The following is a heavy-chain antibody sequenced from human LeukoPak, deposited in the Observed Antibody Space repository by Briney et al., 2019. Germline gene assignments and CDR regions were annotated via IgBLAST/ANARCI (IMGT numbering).Heavy chain of an antibody. CDR1: GFTVSSNY. CDR2: IYSGGST. D-gene: IGHD1-26*01. V-gene: IGHV3-53*01. CDR3: AREGIVGARSFDY. J-gene: IGHJ4*02. Sequence: PGGSLRLSCAASGFTVSSNYMSWVRQAPGKGLEWVSVIYSGGSTYYADSVKGRFTISRDNSKNTLYLQMNSLRAEDTAVYYCAREGIVGARSFDYWGQGTLVTVSS.